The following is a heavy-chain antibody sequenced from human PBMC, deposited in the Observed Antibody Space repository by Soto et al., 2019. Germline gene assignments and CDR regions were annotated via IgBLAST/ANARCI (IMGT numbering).Heavy chain of an antibody. D-gene: IGHD6-13*01. V-gene: IGHV4-61*01. CDR3: ARALWVTAAPPDY. Sequence: PSETLSLTCTVSGGSVSSGSYYWSWIRQPPGKGLEWIGYIYYSGSTNYNPSLKSRVTISVDTSKNQFSLKLSSVTAADTAVYYCARALWVTAAPPDYWGQGTLVTVSS. CDR1: GGSVSSGSYY. CDR2: IYYSGST. J-gene: IGHJ4*02.